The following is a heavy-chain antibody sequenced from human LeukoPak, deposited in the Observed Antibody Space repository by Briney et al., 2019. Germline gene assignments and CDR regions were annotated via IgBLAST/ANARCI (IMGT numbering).Heavy chain of an antibody. V-gene: IGHV4-59*08. D-gene: IGHD4-23*01. Sequence: PSETLSLTCPVSGDSIGDYYWSWIRQPPGKGLEWIGYISYSGNTNYNPSLKSRVTISFDTSNNQFSLKLTSVTAADSAVYYCAGHILGGNFDSWGQGTLVTVSS. J-gene: IGHJ4*02. CDR1: GDSIGDYY. CDR3: AGHILGGNFDS. CDR2: ISYSGNT.